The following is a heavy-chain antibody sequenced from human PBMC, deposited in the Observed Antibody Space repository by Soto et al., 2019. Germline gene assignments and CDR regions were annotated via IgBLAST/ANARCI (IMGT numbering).Heavy chain of an antibody. V-gene: IGHV4-59*01. CDR1: GGSISSYY. Sequence: SETLSLTCTASGGSISSYYWSWIRQPPGKGLEWIGYIYYSGSTNYNSSLKSRVTISVDTSKNQLSLKLSSVTAADTAVYHCARATYYYDSSGYYGYYFDYWGQGTLVTVSS. J-gene: IGHJ4*02. CDR2: IYYSGST. CDR3: ARATYYYDSSGYYGYYFDY. D-gene: IGHD3-22*01.